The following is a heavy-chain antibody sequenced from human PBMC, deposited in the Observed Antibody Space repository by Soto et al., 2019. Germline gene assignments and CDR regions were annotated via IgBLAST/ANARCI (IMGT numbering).Heavy chain of an antibody. J-gene: IGHJ4*02. CDR1: GYTFTSYG. V-gene: IGHV1-18*01. CDR2: ISAYNGNT. CDR3: AREALQYYYDSSGYYYVDY. Sequence: GASVKVSCKASGYTFTSYGIRWVRQAPGQGLEWMGWISAYNGNTNYAQKLQGRVTMTTDTSTSTAYMELRSLRSDDTAVYYCAREALQYYYDSSGYYYVDYWGQGTLVTV. D-gene: IGHD3-22*01.